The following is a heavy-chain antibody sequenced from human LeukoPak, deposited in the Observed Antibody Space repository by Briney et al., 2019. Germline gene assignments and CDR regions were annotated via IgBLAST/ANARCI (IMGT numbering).Heavy chain of an antibody. CDR1: GFTSIAYA. D-gene: IGHD3-16*01. CDR3: ARNQQLGGHSYYYYGMDV. CDR2: ISGGGVTT. J-gene: IGHJ6*02. V-gene: IGHV3-23*01. Sequence: GGSLRLSCVGSGFTSIAYALTWACQAPGKGLEWVSGISGGGVTTYYADSVKGRFTISRDNSKNTLYLQMNSLRADDTAIYYCARNQQLGGHSYYYYGMDVWGQGTTVTVSS.